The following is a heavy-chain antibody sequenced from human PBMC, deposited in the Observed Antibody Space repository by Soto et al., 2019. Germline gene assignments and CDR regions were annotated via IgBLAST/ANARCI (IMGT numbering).Heavy chain of an antibody. J-gene: IGHJ4*02. CDR1: GGSISSGDYS. V-gene: IGHV4-30-4*01. D-gene: IGHD4-17*01. CDR2: IYYSGYT. CDR3: ATYGDYVGVDY. Sequence: QVQLQESGPGLVTPSQTLSLTCTVSGGSISSGDYSWNWIRQPPGKGLEWIGYIYYSGYTYYSPSLKMRVSMSVNRSKNQFSLQLSSVTAADTAVHYCATYGDYVGVDYWGQGTLVTVSS.